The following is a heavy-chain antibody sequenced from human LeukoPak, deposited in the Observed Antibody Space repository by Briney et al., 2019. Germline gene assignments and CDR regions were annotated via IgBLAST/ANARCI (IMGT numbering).Heavy chain of an antibody. J-gene: IGHJ2*01. D-gene: IGHD4-23*01. Sequence: KPSETLSLTCTVSGGSISSYYWSWIRQPPGKGLEWIGYIYYSGSTNYNPSLKSRVTISVDTSKNQFSLKLSSVTAADTAVYYCARRVVNNRNWYFNLWGRGTLVTVSS. CDR1: GGSISSYY. CDR3: ARRVVNNRNWYFNL. V-gene: IGHV4-59*01. CDR2: IYYSGST.